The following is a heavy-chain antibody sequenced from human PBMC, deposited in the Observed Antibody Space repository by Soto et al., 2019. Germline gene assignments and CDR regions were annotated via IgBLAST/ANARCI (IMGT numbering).Heavy chain of an antibody. CDR3: ARVRGLDDPSDY. V-gene: IGHV3-74*01. CDR2: ISSDGSTT. CDR1: GFTFRTYY. J-gene: IGHJ4*02. Sequence: GGSLRLSCAASGFTFRTYYMHWVRQAPGKGLVWVSRISSDGSTTSYADSVKGRFTISRDNAKNTLFLQMNSLRAEDTAVYFCARVRGLDDPSDYWGQGTLVTVSS. D-gene: IGHD6-6*01.